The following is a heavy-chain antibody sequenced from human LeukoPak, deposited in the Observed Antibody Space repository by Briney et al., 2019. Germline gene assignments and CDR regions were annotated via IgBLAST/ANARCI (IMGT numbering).Heavy chain of an antibody. V-gene: IGHV1-18*01. J-gene: IGHJ4*02. CDR3: GIVIVPAAAIDY. CDR1: GYTFTNFG. Sequence: ASVKVSCKSSGYTFTNFGVTWVRQAPGQGLEWMGWISTYNANTDYALKLQGRVTMTTDTSTSTAYLELRSLRSDDTAVEFCGIVIVPAAAIDYWHQETVVTVSS. CDR2: ISTYNANT. D-gene: IGHD2-2*01.